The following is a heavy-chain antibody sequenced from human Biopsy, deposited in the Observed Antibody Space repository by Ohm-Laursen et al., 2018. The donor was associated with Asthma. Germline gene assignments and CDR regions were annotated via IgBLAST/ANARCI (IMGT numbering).Heavy chain of an antibody. CDR2: ISWNSGSI. Sequence: SLRLSCKASGFPFDDYAMHWVRQAPGKGLEWVSGISWNSGSIGYADSVKGRFTISRDNAKNSLYLQMNSLRAEDTALYYCAKGEWELLEANFDYWGQGTLVTVSS. CDR3: AKGEWELLEANFDY. CDR1: GFPFDDYA. V-gene: IGHV3-9*01. D-gene: IGHD1-26*01. J-gene: IGHJ4*02.